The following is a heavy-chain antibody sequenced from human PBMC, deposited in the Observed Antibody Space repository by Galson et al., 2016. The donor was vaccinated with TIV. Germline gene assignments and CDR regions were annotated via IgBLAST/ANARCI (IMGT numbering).Heavy chain of an antibody. CDR3: ARYNGKTYGSPFDY. CDR1: GDSVSSHSAT. Sequence: CAISGDSVSSHSATWNWIRQSPSRGLEWLGRTYYRSKWYNDYAPSVKSRITINPDTSKNQFSLQLNSVTPEDTAIYYCARYNGKTYGSPFDYWGQGTLVSVSS. J-gene: IGHJ4*02. V-gene: IGHV6-1*01. CDR2: TYYRSKWYN. D-gene: IGHD3-10*01.